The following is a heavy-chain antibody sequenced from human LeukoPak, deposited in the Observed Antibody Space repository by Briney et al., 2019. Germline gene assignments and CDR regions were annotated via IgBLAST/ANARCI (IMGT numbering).Heavy chain of an antibody. J-gene: IGHJ4*02. V-gene: IGHV1-18*01. CDR3: ARDIGYCSGGTCSYY. CDR2: ISAYNGNT. Sequence: ASVKVSCKASGYTFTSYGISWVRQAPGQGLEWMGWISAYNGNTNYAQKLQGRVTMTTDTSTSTAYMELRSLRSDDTAVYYCARDIGYCSGGTCSYYWGQGTLVTVSS. CDR1: GYTFTSYG. D-gene: IGHD2-15*01.